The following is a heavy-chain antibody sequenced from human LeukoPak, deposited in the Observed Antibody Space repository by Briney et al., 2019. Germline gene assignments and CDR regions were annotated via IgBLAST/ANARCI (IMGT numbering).Heavy chain of an antibody. J-gene: IGHJ6*02. CDR1: GGSINNFY. Sequence: PSETLSLTCTVSGGSINNFYWSWIRQPPGKGLEWIGYIFYSGSTNYNPSLESRVTISIDTSKNQFSLKVNSLTAADTAVYYCARTGYYASGSSYYDGMDVWGQGTTVTVSS. CDR3: ARTGYYASGSSYYDGMDV. V-gene: IGHV4-59*08. CDR2: IFYSGST. D-gene: IGHD3-10*01.